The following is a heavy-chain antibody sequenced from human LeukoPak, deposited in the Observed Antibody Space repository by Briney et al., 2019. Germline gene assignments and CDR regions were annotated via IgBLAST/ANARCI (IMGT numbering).Heavy chain of an antibody. Sequence: VASVKVSCEASGYTFTSYDINWVRQATGQGLEWMGWMNPNSGNTGYAQKFQGRVTVTRNTSISTAYMELSSLRSEDTAVYYCARGAVVRFLEWLPPGGMDVWGQGTTVTVSS. CDR1: GYTFTSYD. CDR3: ARGAVVRFLEWLPPGGMDV. V-gene: IGHV1-8*01. J-gene: IGHJ6*02. CDR2: MNPNSGNT. D-gene: IGHD3-3*01.